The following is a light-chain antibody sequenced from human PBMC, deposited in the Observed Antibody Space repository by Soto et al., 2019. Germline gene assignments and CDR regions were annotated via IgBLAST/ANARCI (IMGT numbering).Light chain of an antibody. V-gene: IGKV1-39*01. CDR1: QVVSSY. J-gene: IGKJ2*02. CDR2: AAS. CDR3: QHSYRTERT. Sequence: DIQMTQSPSSLSASVGDRVTITCRASQVVSSYLLWYQQTQGRAPKLLIYAASNLISGVPSRFRGSGSGPDFTLPSSGRPPEDCETYLCQHSYRTERTFGQGAK.